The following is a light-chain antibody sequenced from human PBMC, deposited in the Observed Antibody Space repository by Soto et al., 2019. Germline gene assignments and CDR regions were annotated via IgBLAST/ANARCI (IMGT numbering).Light chain of an antibody. CDR3: QQRSNWPPYT. J-gene: IGKJ2*01. CDR1: QSVSSY. CDR2: YAS. Sequence: EIVLTQSPAPLSLSPGARATLSCRASQSVSSYLAWYQQKPGQAPRLLIYYASNRATGIPARFSGSGSGTDFTLTISSLEPEDFAVYYCQQRSNWPPYTFGQGTKLEIK. V-gene: IGKV3-11*01.